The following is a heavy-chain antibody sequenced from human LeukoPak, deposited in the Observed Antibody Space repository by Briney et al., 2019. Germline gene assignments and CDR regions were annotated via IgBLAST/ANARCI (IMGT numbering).Heavy chain of an antibody. CDR1: GGPFSGYQ. CDR2: INHSGST. D-gene: IGHD3-22*01. CDR3: ARSQGNYYDSSGYYS. V-gene: IGHV4-34*01. Sequence: SETLSLMCALYGGPFSGYQWSGLRQPPGKGLEWIGEINHSGSTNYNPSLKSRVTISVDTSKNQFSLKLSSVTAADTAVYYCARSQGNYYDSSGYYSWGQGTLVTVSS. J-gene: IGHJ4*02.